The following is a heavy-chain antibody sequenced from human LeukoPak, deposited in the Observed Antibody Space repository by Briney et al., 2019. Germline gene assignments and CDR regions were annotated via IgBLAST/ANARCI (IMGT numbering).Heavy chain of an antibody. CDR2: IYNSAST. CDR3: ARDASGSLYQLGAFDI. CDR1: GGSISSGRYY. J-gene: IGHJ3*02. V-gene: IGHV4-31*03. Sequence: SQTLSLTCTVSGGSISSGRYYWTWIRQLPGKGLEWIGYIYNSASTYYNPSLKSRVTISADTSKNQFSLKLSSVTAVDTAVYYCARDASGSLYQLGAFDIWGQGTMVTVSS. D-gene: IGHD1-26*01.